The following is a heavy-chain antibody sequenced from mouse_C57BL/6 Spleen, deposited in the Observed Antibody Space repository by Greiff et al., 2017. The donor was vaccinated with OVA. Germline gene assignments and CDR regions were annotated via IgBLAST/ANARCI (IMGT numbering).Heavy chain of an antibody. CDR3: ARSFTAQAKAWFAY. J-gene: IGHJ3*01. D-gene: IGHD3-2*02. CDR1: GYTFTSYW. Sequence: QVQLQQPGAELVKPGASVKMSCKASGYTFTSYWITWVKQRPGQGLEWIGDIYPGSGSTNYNEKFKSKATLTVDTSSSTAYMQLSSLTSEDSAVYYGARSFTAQAKAWFAYWGQGTLVTVSA. CDR2: IYPGSGST. V-gene: IGHV1-55*01.